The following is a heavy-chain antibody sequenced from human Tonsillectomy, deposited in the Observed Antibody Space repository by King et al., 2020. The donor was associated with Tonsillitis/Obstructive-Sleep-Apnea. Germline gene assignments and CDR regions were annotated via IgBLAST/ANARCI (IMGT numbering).Heavy chain of an antibody. V-gene: IGHV1-24*01. Sequence: QLVQSGAEVKKPGASVKVSCKVSGYTLTELSMHWVRQAPGKGLEWMGGFDPEDGETIYAQKFQGRVTMTEDTSTDTAYMELSSLRSEDTAMYYCATGYSYGYSDAFDIWGQGTMVTVSS. CDR3: ATGYSYGYSDAFDI. CDR1: GYTLTELS. D-gene: IGHD5-18*01. J-gene: IGHJ3*02. CDR2: FDPEDGET.